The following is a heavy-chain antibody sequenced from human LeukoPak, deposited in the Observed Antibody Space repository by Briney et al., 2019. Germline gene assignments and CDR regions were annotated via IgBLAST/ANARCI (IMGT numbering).Heavy chain of an antibody. J-gene: IGHJ4*02. CDR2: IRYDGSNK. V-gene: IGHV3-30*02. D-gene: IGHD5-12*01. Sequence: PGGSLRLSCAASGFTFSSYGMHWVRQAPGKGLERVAFIRYDGSNKYYADSVKGRFTISRDNSKNTLYLQMNSLRAEDTAVYYCAKDIASGSGYPRGYWGQGTLVTVSS. CDR1: GFTFSSYG. CDR3: AKDIASGSGYPRGY.